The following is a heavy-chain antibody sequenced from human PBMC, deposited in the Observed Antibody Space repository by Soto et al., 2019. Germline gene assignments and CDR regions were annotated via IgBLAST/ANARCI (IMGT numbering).Heavy chain of an antibody. CDR3: AKMGEGGGSYRSDH. Sequence: EVQLLESGGGLVQPGGSLRLSCAASGFTFTNYAMSWVRQAPGKGLGWVSVISGSGGRTNYADSVKGRFTISRDNSKNTLYLQMNSLRDEDTAVYYCAKMGEGGGSYRSDHWGQGILVTVSS. CDR1: GFTFTNYA. V-gene: IGHV3-23*01. CDR2: ISGSGGRT. D-gene: IGHD1-26*01. J-gene: IGHJ5*02.